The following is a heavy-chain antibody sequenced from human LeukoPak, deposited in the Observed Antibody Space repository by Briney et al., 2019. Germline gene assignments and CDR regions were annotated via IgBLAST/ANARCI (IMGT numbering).Heavy chain of an antibody. V-gene: IGHV1-2*02. CDR1: GYTFTRYY. D-gene: IGHD2-21*01. CDR3: ASATLGGEAYYFDY. Sequence: RASVKVSCKASGYTFTRYYIHMGGPGPGQRGGWVGWINPNSGGTNYAQKFQGRVTMTRDTSISTAYMELSRLRSDDTAVYYCASATLGGEAYYFDYWGQGTLVTVSS. J-gene: IGHJ4*02. CDR2: INPNSGGT.